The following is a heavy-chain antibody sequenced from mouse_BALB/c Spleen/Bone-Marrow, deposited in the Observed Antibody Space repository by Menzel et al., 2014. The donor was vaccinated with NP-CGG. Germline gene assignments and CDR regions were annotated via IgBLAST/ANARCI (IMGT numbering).Heavy chain of an antibody. J-gene: IGHJ2*01. CDR1: GFDFSRYW. D-gene: IGHD2-1*01. CDR3: ARQGYYGKGDY. Sequence: EVNVVESGGGLVQPGGSLKLSCAASGFDFSRYWMSWVRQAPGKGLEWIGEINPDSSTINYTPSLKDKFIISRDNAKNTPYLQMSKVRSEDTALYYCARQGYYGKGDYWGQGTTLTVSS. CDR2: INPDSSTI. V-gene: IGHV4-1*02.